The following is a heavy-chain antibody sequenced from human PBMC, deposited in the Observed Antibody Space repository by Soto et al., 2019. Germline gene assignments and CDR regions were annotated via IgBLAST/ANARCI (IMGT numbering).Heavy chain of an antibody. CDR2: IWHDGSNR. V-gene: IGHV3-33*01. CDR1: GFTFSRYV. Sequence: QVQLVESGGGVVQPGRSLRLSCAASGFTFSRYVMNWVRQAPGKGLEWVAVIWHDGSNRYYRDSVKGRFTISRDNSKNTLYLQMNSRRAEDMAVYYCTRENGDYVNDYGGQGTLVTVSS. CDR3: TRENGDYVNDY. J-gene: IGHJ4*02. D-gene: IGHD4-17*01.